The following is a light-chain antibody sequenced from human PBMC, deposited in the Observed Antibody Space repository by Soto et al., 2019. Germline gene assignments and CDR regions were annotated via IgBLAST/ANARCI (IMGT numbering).Light chain of an antibody. V-gene: IGKV3-15*01. J-gene: IGKJ1*01. CDR1: QSVSSTY. CDR3: QQYNNWPRT. Sequence: ELVLTQSPCTLSLSPGDRATLSCRASQSVSSTYLAWYQQKPGQAPRLLMFGVSTRAAGIPARFSGSGSGTELTLTISSLQAEAFAVYYCQQYNNWPRTFGQGTKVDIK. CDR2: GVS.